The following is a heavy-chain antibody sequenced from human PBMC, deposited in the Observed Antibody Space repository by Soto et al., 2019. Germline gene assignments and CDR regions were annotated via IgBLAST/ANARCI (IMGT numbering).Heavy chain of an antibody. CDR3: ARDTETLGPRANDALDI. D-gene: IGHD3-3*02. Sequence: QAQLVQSGAEMKKPGASVKVSCKATGYTFSAYTMNWVRQAPGQSLEWRGWINAGSGNTKYSQNFQGRVSSTRDTSASTVYMELTGLTSEDTAVYYCARDTETLGPRANDALDIWGQGTMVTVSS. CDR2: INAGSGNT. CDR1: GYTFSAYT. V-gene: IGHV1-3*01. J-gene: IGHJ3*02.